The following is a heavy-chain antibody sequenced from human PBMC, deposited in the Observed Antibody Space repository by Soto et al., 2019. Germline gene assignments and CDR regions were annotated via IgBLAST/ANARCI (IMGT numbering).Heavy chain of an antibody. D-gene: IGHD3-16*01. V-gene: IGHV4-39*01. CDR2: IYFRGST. J-gene: IGHJ4*02. Sequence: QLQLQESGPGLVKPSETLSLTYSVSGGSITSNAYFWGWIRQPPGKGLEWIGSIYFRGSTYYNPSLRSRLTISVDTSSSQSSLKLSSVTAADTAIYYGARHLRLGENGLDYFDYWGQGALVTISS. CDR1: GGSITSNAYF. CDR3: ARHLRLGENGLDYFDY.